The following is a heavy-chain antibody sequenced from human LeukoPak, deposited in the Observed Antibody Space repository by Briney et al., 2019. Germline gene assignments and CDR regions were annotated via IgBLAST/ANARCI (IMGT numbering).Heavy chain of an antibody. CDR1: GFTFDDYA. J-gene: IGHJ4*02. Sequence: GGSLRLSCAASGFTFDDYAMHWVRQAPGKGLEWVSLISGDGGRTYSADSVKGRFTISRDNSKNSLYLQMNSLRTEDTALYYCAKDMTRRDYYGPGSYSSSFDYWGQGTLVTVSS. V-gene: IGHV3-43*02. CDR3: AKDMTRRDYYGPGSYSSSFDY. D-gene: IGHD3-10*01. CDR2: ISGDGGRT.